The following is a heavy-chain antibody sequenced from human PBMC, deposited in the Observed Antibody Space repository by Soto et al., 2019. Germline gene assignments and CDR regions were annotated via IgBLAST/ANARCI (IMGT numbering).Heavy chain of an antibody. CDR3: ARAVTTVYYYYMDV. V-gene: IGHV3-7*01. CDR1: GFTFSNYW. CDR2: IKQDGSEK. J-gene: IGHJ6*03. D-gene: IGHD1-1*01. Sequence: GGSLRLSCAASGFTFSNYWMTWVRQAPGKGLEWVANIKQDGSEKYYVDSVKGRFTISRDNAKNSLYLQMNSLRAGDTAVYFCARAVTTVYYYYMDVCGKGTTVTVSS.